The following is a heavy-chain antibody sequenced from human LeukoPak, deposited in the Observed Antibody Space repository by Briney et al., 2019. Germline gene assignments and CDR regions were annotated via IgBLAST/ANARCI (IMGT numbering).Heavy chain of an antibody. J-gene: IGHJ4*02. CDR3: ARDPIDSVGAPYDSSGLDY. Sequence: ASVKVSCKASGYTFTSYGISWVRQAPGQGLEWMGWISAYNGNTNYAQKLQGRVTMTTDTSTSTAYMELRSLRSDDTAVYYCARDPIDSVGAPYDSSGLDYWGQGTLVTVSS. D-gene: IGHD3-22*01. V-gene: IGHV1-18*01. CDR2: ISAYNGNT. CDR1: GYTFTSYG.